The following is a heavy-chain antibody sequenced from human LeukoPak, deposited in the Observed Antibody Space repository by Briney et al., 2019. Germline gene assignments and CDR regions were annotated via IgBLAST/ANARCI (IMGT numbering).Heavy chain of an antibody. CDR3: AGASYDSSGVH. D-gene: IGHD3-22*01. Sequence: PSETLSLTCTVSGGSISSYYWSWIRQPPGKGLEWIGYIYYSGSTNYNPSLKSRATISVDTSKNQFSLKLSSVTDADTAVYYCAGASYDSSGVHWGQGTLVTVSS. CDR2: IYYSGST. V-gene: IGHV4-59*01. CDR1: GGSISSYY. J-gene: IGHJ4*02.